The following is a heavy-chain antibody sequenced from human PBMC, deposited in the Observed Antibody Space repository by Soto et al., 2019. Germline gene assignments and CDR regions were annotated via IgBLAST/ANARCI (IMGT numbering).Heavy chain of an antibody. D-gene: IGHD3-3*01. CDR2: ISGSGGST. CDR1: GFTFSSYA. J-gene: IGHJ4*02. CDR3: AKLRLDFWSGYYIDY. V-gene: IGHV3-23*01. Sequence: GGSLRLSCAASGFTFSSYAMSWVRQAPGKGLEWVSAISGSGGSTYYADSVKGRFTISRDNSKNTLYLQMNSLRAEDTAVYYCAKLRLDFWSGYYIDYWGQGTLVTVSS.